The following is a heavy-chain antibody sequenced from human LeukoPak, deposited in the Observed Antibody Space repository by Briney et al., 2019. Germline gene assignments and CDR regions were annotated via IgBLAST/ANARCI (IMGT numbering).Heavy chain of an antibody. Sequence: KSSQTLSLTCTVPGGSISSYYWSWIRQPPGKGLEWIGYIYYSGSTNYNPSLKSRVTISVDTSKIQFSLKLSSVTAADTAVYYCARARGSGRTRFDYWGQGTLVTVSS. CDR2: IYYSGST. CDR1: GGSISSYY. V-gene: IGHV4-59*01. D-gene: IGHD3-10*01. J-gene: IGHJ4*02. CDR3: ARARGSGRTRFDY.